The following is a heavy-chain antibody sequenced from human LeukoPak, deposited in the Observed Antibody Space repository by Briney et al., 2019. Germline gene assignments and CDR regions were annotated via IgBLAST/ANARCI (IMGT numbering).Heavy chain of an antibody. V-gene: IGHV3-23*01. CDR1: GFTFSSYA. CDR2: ISGSGDST. J-gene: IGHJ4*02. Sequence: GGSLRLSCAASGFTFSSYAMNWVRQAPGKGLEWVSVISGSGDSTYYADSVKGRFTISRDNSKNTLYLQMNSLRAEDTAVYYCARLVMYGRNSVAAYCDYWGQGSLVTVSS. D-gene: IGHD2-8*02. CDR3: ARLVMYGRNSVAAYCDY.